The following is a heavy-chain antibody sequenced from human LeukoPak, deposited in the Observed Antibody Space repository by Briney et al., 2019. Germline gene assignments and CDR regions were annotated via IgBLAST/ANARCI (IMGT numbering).Heavy chain of an antibody. CDR3: ARETEWLFSPFDY. Sequence: PSETLSLTCTVSGGSISSSSYYWGWIRQPPGKGLEWIGSIYYSGSTYYNPSLKSRVTISVDTSKNQFSLKLSSVTAADTAVYYCARETEWLFSPFDYWGQGTLVTVSS. J-gene: IGHJ4*02. V-gene: IGHV4-39*07. D-gene: IGHD3-3*01. CDR1: GGSISSSSYY. CDR2: IYYSGST.